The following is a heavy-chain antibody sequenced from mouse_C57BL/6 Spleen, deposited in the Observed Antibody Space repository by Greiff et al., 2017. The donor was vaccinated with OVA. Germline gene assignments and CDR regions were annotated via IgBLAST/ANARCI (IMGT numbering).Heavy chain of an antibody. V-gene: IGHV1-52*01. CDR2: IDPSDSET. CDR3: ARELRNWYFDV. CDR1: GYTFTSYW. Sequence: QVQLQQSGAELVRPGSSVKLSCKASGYTFTSYWMHWVKQRPIQGLEWIGNIDPSDSETHYNQKFKDKATLTVDKSSSTAYMQLSSLTSEDSAVYYCARELRNWYFDVWGTGTTVTVSS. D-gene: IGHD2-4*01. J-gene: IGHJ1*03.